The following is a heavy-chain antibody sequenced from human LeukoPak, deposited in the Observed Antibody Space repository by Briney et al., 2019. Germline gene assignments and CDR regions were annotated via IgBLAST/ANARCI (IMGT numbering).Heavy chain of an antibody. CDR1: GFTFSNAW. Sequence: PGGSLRLSCAASGFTFSNAWMSWVRQAPGKGLEWVGRIKSKTDGGTTDYAAPVKGRFTISRDDSKNTLYLQMNNLKTEDTAQYYCTTDRDVVPAAIYSGVDCWGQGTLVTVSS. V-gene: IGHV3-15*01. D-gene: IGHD2-2*01. CDR3: TTDRDVVPAAIYSGVDC. J-gene: IGHJ4*02. CDR2: IKSKTDGGTT.